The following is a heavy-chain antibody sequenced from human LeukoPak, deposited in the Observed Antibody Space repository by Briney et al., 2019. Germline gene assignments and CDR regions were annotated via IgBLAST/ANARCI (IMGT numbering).Heavy chain of an antibody. J-gene: IGHJ3*02. D-gene: IGHD1-26*01. CDR1: GFTFSGSA. CDR3: TSSLQGYYTRVDAFDI. CDR2: IRSKANSYAT. V-gene: IGHV3-73*01. Sequence: GGSLRLSCAASGFTFSGSAMHWVRQASGKGLEWVGRIRSKANSYATAYAASVKGRFTISRDDSKNTAYLQMNSLKTEDTAVYYCTSSLQGYYTRVDAFDIWGQGTMVTVSS.